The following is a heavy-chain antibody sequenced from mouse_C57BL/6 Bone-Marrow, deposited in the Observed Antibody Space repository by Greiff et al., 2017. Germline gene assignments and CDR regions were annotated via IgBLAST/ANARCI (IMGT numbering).Heavy chain of an antibody. Sequence: QVQLQQSGPELVKPGASVKISCKASGYTFTDYYINWVKQRPGQGLEWIGWIYPGSGNTKYNEKFKGKATLTVDTSSSTAYMQLSSLTSEDSAVYFCAREEGDYGSSYVFWYFDVWGTGTTVTVSS. D-gene: IGHD1-1*01. CDR1: GYTFTDYY. V-gene: IGHV1-84*01. CDR2: IYPGSGNT. J-gene: IGHJ1*03. CDR3: AREEGDYGSSYVFWYFDV.